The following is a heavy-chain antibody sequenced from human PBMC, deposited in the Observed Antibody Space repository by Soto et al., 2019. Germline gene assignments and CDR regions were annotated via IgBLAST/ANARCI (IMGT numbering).Heavy chain of an antibody. CDR1: GFTVSSNY. CDR2: IYSGGST. CDR3: AKEEPSARYCSAGSCYSEGPY. J-gene: IGHJ4*02. V-gene: IGHV3-53*01. D-gene: IGHD2-15*01. Sequence: GGSLRLSCAASGFTVSSNYMSWVRQAPGKGLEWVSVIYSGGSTYYADSVKGRFTISRDNSKNTLYLQMNSLRTEDTAVYYCAKEEPSARYCSAGSCYSEGPYWGQGTLVTVSS.